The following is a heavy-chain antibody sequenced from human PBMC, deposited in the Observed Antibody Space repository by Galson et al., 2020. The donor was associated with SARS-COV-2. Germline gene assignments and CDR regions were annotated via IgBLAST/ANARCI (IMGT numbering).Heavy chain of an antibody. CDR1: GFSFSDYA. D-gene: IGHD3-3*01. V-gene: IGHV3-23*01. CDR3: AKDRVTIFGVVTKDAFDV. J-gene: IGHJ3*01. CDR2: ISGSGENT. Sequence: GGSLRLSCAASGFSFSDYAMNWVRQGPGKGLEWVSTISGSGENTLYADSVKGRFTISRDNSKNTLYLEMNNLRGEDTAVYYCAKDRVTIFGVVTKDAFDVWGQGTMVTVSS.